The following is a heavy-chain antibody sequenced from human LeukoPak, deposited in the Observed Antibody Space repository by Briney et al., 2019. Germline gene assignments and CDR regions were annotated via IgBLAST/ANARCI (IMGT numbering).Heavy chain of an antibody. CDR1: GFSFSSYG. V-gene: IGHV3-33*01. Sequence: PGGSLRLSCVASGFSFSSYGLHWVRQAPGKGLEWVALIWYDGSKKHYADSVKGRFTISRDNSKNTLYLQMDSLKDEDTAVYYCARDAGYSSGWYVLDAFDIWGQGTMVTVSS. CDR2: IWYDGSKK. D-gene: IGHD6-19*01. CDR3: ARDAGYSSGWYVLDAFDI. J-gene: IGHJ3*02.